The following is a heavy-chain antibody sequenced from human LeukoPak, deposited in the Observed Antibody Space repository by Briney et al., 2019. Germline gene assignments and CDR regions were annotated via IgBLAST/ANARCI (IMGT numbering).Heavy chain of an antibody. Sequence: GGSLRLSCAASGFSFSSYVMHWVRQAPGKGLEYVSAISSNGGETYYADSVKGRFTISRDNSKNALYLQMGSLRVEDMAVYYCARGRSPRGYYYGMDVWGQGTRSPSP. J-gene: IGHJ6*02. CDR1: GFSFSSYV. V-gene: IGHV3-64*02. D-gene: IGHD1-26*01. CDR2: ISSNGGET. CDR3: ARGRSPRGYYYGMDV.